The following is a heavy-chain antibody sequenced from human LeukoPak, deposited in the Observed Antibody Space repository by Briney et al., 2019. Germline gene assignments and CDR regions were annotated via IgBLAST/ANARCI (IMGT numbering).Heavy chain of an antibody. Sequence: ASVKVSCKASGYTFTGYYMHWVRQAPGQGLEWMGWINPNSGGTNYAQKFQGRVTMTRDTSISTAYKELSRLRSDDTAVYYCARAVGATNNAFDIWGQGTLVTVSS. V-gene: IGHV1-2*02. CDR2: INPNSGGT. CDR3: ARAVGATNNAFDI. D-gene: IGHD1-26*01. CDR1: GYTFTGYY. J-gene: IGHJ4*02.